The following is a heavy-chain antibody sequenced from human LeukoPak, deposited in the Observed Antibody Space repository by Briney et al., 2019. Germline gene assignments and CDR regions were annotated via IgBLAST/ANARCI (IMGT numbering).Heavy chain of an antibody. CDR1: GGSISSYY. CDR3: ASYGDYDNWFDP. Sequence: SETLSLTCTVSGGSISSYYWSWIRQPPGKGLEWIGYIYHSGSTNYNPSLKSRVTISVDTSKNQFSLKLSSVTAADTAVYYCASYGDYDNWFDPWGQGTLVTVSS. J-gene: IGHJ5*02. V-gene: IGHV4-59*01. D-gene: IGHD4-17*01. CDR2: IYHSGST.